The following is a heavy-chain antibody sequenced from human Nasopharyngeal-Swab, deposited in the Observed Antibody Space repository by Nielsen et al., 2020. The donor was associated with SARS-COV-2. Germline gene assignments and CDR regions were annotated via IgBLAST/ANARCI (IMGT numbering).Heavy chain of an antibody. D-gene: IGHD1-26*01. CDR2: ISYDGSNK. V-gene: IGHV3-30*04. J-gene: IGHJ4*02. Sequence: GESLKISCAASGFTFSSYAMHWVRQAPGKGLEWVAVISYDGSNKYYADSVKGRFTISRDNSKNTLYLQMNSLRAEDTAVYYCARLGGGGRNYWGQGTLVTVSS. CDR1: GFTFSSYA. CDR3: ARLGGGGRNY.